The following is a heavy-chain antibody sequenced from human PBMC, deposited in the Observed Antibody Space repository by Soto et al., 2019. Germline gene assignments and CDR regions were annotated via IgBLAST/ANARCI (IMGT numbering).Heavy chain of an antibody. J-gene: IGHJ6*02. Sequence: ASVKVSCKASGYSFTSYGIGWVRQVPGQGPEWMGWISPYNGRTNYAQSVKGRVVMTTDISTNTVYLGLRSLRSDDSAIYYCRRCRTDSYAMDVWGQGTTVTVSS. D-gene: IGHD5-18*01. V-gene: IGHV1-18*01. CDR2: ISPYNGRT. CDR1: GYSFTSYG. CDR3: RRCRTDSYAMDV.